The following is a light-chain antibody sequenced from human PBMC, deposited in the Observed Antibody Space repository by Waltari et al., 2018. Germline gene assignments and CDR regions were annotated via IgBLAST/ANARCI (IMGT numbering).Light chain of an antibody. J-gene: IGLJ3*02. V-gene: IGLV1-40*01. CDR1: GSNLGAGYD. CDR2: NNT. CDR3: QSYDDSLSGGV. Sequence: QSVLTQPPSVSGAPGQTVTISCAGSGSNLGAGYDVHWYQQVPGTAPKLLINNNTNRPSGVPELFSGSKSGTAASLAITGLQAEDEADYYCQSYDDSLSGGVFGGGTKLTVL.